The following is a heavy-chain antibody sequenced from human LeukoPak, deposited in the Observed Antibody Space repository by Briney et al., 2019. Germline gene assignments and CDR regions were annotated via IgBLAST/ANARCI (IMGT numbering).Heavy chain of an antibody. D-gene: IGHD3-22*01. CDR1: GFTFDDYA. Sequence: GRSLRLSCAASGFTFDDYAMHWVRQAPGKGLEWVSGISWNSGSIGYADSVKGRFTISRGNAKNSLYLQMNSLRAEDTALYYCAGVGYYYDSSGYSDYWGQGTLVTVSS. CDR3: AGVGYYYDSSGYSDY. V-gene: IGHV3-9*01. CDR2: ISWNSGSI. J-gene: IGHJ4*02.